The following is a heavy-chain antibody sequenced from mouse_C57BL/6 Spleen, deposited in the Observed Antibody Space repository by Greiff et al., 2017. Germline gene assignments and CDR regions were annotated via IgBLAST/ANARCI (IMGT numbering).Heavy chain of an antibody. V-gene: IGHV1-80*01. J-gene: IGHJ2*01. Sequence: VQLQQSGAELVKPGASVKISCKASGYAFSSYWMNWVKQRPGKGLEWIGQIYPGDGDTNYNGTFKGKATLTADKSSSTAYMQLSSLTSEDSAVYFCARGQLRLLGDYWGQGTTLTVSS. D-gene: IGHD3-2*02. CDR1: GYAFSSYW. CDR3: ARGQLRLLGDY. CDR2: IYPGDGDT.